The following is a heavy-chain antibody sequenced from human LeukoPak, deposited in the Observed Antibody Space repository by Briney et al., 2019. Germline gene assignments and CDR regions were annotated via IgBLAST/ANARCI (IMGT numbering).Heavy chain of an antibody. CDR1: GYTFTGYY. Sequence: ASVKVSCKASGYTFTGYYMHWVRQAPGQGLEWMGWINPNSGGTNYAQKFQGRVTMTRDTSISTAYMELSRLRSDDTAVYYCARELYYYDSSGYGEYFQHWGQGTLVTVSS. D-gene: IGHD3-22*01. V-gene: IGHV1-2*02. J-gene: IGHJ1*01. CDR2: INPNSGGT. CDR3: ARELYYYDSSGYGEYFQH.